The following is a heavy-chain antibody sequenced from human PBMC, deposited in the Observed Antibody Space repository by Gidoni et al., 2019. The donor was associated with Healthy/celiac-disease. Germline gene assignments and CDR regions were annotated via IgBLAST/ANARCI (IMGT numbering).Heavy chain of an antibody. D-gene: IGHD6-19*01. CDR3: ARLLAVAGTGAFDI. Sequence: QVQLQESGPGLVKPSETLSLTCTVSGGSISSYYWSWIRQPPGKGLEWIGYIYYSGSTNYNPSLKSRVTISVDTSKNQFSLKLSSVTAADTAVYYCARLLAVAGTGAFDIWGQGTMVTVSS. CDR1: GGSISSYY. J-gene: IGHJ3*02. CDR2: IYYSGST. V-gene: IGHV4-59*08.